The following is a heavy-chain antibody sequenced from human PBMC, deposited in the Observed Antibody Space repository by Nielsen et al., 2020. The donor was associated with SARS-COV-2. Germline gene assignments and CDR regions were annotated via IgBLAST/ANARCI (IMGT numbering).Heavy chain of an antibody. CDR3: TTAGGFVVVH. J-gene: IGHJ4*02. Sequence: GESLKISCAASGFTFSSYSMNWVRQAPGKGLEWVSYISSSSSTIYYADSVKGRFTISRDNAKNSLYLQMNSLKTEDTAVYYCTTAGGFVVVHWGQGTLVTVSS. V-gene: IGHV3-48*01. CDR2: ISSSSSTI. CDR1: GFTFSSYS. D-gene: IGHD2-21*01.